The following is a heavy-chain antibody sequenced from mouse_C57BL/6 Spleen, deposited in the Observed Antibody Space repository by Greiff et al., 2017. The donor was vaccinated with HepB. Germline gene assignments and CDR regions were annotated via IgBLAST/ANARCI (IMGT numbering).Heavy chain of an antibody. D-gene: IGHD2-4*01. J-gene: IGHJ4*01. CDR3: ARDGGNYDYDENAMDY. CDR2: ISDGGSYT. Sequence: DVMLVESGGGLVKPGGSLKLSCAASGFTFSSYAMSWVRQTPEKRLEWVATISDGGSYTYYPDNVKGRFTISRDNAKNNLYLQMSHLKSEDTAMYYCARDGGNYDYDENAMDYWGQGTSVTVSS. V-gene: IGHV5-4*01. CDR1: GFTFSSYA.